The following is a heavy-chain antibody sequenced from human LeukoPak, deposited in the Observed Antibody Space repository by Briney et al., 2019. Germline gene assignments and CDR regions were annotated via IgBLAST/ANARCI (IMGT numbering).Heavy chain of an antibody. CDR1: GYTFTSYG. J-gene: IGHJ5*02. V-gene: IGHV1-69*04. CDR2: IIPILGIA. CDR3: ASTISGIAADP. D-gene: IGHD6-6*01. Sequence: SVKVSCKASGYTFTSYGISWVRQAPGQGLEWMGRIIPILGIANYAQKFQGRVTITADKSTSTAYMELSSLRSEDTAVYYCASTISGIAADPWGQGTLVTVSS.